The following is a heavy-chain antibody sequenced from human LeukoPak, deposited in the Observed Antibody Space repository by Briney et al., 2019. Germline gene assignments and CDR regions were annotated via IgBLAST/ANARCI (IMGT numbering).Heavy chain of an antibody. J-gene: IGHJ4*02. V-gene: IGHV3-23*01. CDR1: GFTFSSYA. CDR3: TKIGSGSYYPDY. CDR2: ISGSGGST. Sequence: GGSLRLSCAASGFTFSSYAMSWVRQAPGKGLEWVSAISGSGGSTYYADSVKGRFTISRDNSKNTLYLQMNSLRAEDTAVYYCTKIGSGSYYPDYWGQGTLVTVSS. D-gene: IGHD1-26*01.